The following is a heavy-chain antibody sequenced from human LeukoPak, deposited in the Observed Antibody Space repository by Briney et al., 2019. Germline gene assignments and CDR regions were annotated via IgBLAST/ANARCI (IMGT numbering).Heavy chain of an antibody. J-gene: IGHJ3*02. CDR1: GYTFTSSW. CDR2: IYPGDSDT. Sequence: TGEPLKISCQVSGYTFTSSWIGWLRQLPGKGLEWMGIIYPGDSDTRYSPSFQGQVTISADKSISTAYLQWSSLKASDTAMYYCAIQRYGSGDAFDIWGQGTMVTVSS. CDR3: AIQRYGSGDAFDI. V-gene: IGHV5-51*01. D-gene: IGHD3-10*01.